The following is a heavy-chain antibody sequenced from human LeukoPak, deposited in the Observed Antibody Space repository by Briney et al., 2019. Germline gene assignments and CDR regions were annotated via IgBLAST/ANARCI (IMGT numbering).Heavy chain of an antibody. CDR3: ARALYSYGIGYYMDV. Sequence: ASVKVSCKASGYTFTSYGISWVRQAPGQGLEWMGWINPNSGGTNYAQKFQGRVTMTRDTSISTAYMELSRLRSDDTAVYYCARALYSYGIGYYMDVWGKGTTVTVSS. J-gene: IGHJ6*03. V-gene: IGHV1-2*02. CDR1: GYTFTSYG. CDR2: INPNSGGT. D-gene: IGHD5-18*01.